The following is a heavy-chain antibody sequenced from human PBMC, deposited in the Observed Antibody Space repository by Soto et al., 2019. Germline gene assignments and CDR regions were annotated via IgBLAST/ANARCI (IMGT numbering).Heavy chain of an antibody. V-gene: IGHV3-30-3*01. J-gene: IGHJ5*02. Sequence: QVQLVESGGGVVQPGRSLRLSCVASGFTFSSYAMHWVRQAPGKGLEWVAVISYDGSNKYYADSVKGRFTISRDNSKNTLYLQMNSLRAEDTAVYYCARDQGYYDSSPLAWGQGTLVTVSS. CDR1: GFTFSSYA. CDR2: ISYDGSNK. D-gene: IGHD3-22*01. CDR3: ARDQGYYDSSPLA.